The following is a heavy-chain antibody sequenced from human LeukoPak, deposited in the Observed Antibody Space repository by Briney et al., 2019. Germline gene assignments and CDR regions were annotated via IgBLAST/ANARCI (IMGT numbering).Heavy chain of an antibody. D-gene: IGHD3-22*01. J-gene: IGHJ4*02. Sequence: PSETLSLTCAVYGGSFSGYYWSWIRQPPGKGLEWIGEINQSGRTNYNPSLKSRVTMSLDTSKNQFSLRLSSVTAADTAVYYCARVTGYIVEDYFDYWGQGTLVTVSS. CDR1: GGSFSGYY. CDR2: INQSGRT. V-gene: IGHV4-34*01. CDR3: ARVTGYIVEDYFDY.